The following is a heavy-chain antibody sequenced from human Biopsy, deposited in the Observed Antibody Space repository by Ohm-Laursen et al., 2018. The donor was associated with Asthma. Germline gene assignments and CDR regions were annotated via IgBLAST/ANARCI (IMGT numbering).Heavy chain of an antibody. CDR2: IDQSGYT. D-gene: IGHD1-20*01. V-gene: IGHV4-34*01. CDR3: ARAAITGIRGWFDP. CDR1: GGYLTGHY. J-gene: IGHJ5*02. Sequence: SQTLSLTYPVYGGYLTGHYWNWIRQPPGKGLEWIGEIDQSGYTNYNPSLKSRVTISADTSKNQFHLNLSSVTAADTAVYFCARAAITGIRGWFDPWGQGTQVTVSS.